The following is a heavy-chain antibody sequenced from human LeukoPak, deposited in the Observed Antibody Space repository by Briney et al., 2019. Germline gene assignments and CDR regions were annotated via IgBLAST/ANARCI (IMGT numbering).Heavy chain of an antibody. Sequence: ASVKVSCKASGYTFTSYDINWVRQATGQGLEWMGWMNPNSGNTGYAQKFQGRVTMTRNTSISTAYMELSSLRSEDTAVYYCASSTRGVHEYSYGGYFDYWGQGTLVTVSS. CDR3: ASSTRGVHEYSYGGYFDY. J-gene: IGHJ4*02. V-gene: IGHV1-8*01. D-gene: IGHD5-18*01. CDR2: MNPNSGNT. CDR1: GYTFTSYD.